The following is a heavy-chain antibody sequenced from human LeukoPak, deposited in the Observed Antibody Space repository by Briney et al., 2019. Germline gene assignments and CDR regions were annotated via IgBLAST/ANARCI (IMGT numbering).Heavy chain of an antibody. Sequence: ASVKVSRKTSGYTHTEVPMQGVRQDPGKTLEWRGDLDPEDGETIYAQKFQGRVTMIEDTSTETAYMELSSLRDEDTAVYYCATERSGSYYYGDAAFDIWGQGTMVTVPS. CDR2: LDPEDGET. D-gene: IGHD3-10*01. CDR1: GYTHTEVP. V-gene: IGHV1-24*01. J-gene: IGHJ3*02. CDR3: ATERSGSYYYGDAAFDI.